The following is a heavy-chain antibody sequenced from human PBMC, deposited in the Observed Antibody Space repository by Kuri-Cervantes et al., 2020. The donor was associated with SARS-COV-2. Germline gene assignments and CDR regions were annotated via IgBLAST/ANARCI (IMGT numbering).Heavy chain of an antibody. CDR1: GYTFTGYY. V-gene: IGHV1-2*04. CDR3: ARGSGVPAAMVWFDP. D-gene: IGHD2-2*01. CDR2: INPNSGGP. Sequence: ASEKVSCKASGYTFTGYYMHWVRQAPGQGLEWMGWINPNSGGPNSAQKFQGWVTMTRDTSISTAYMELSRLRSDATAVYYCARGSGVPAAMVWFDPWGQGTLVTVSS. J-gene: IGHJ5*02.